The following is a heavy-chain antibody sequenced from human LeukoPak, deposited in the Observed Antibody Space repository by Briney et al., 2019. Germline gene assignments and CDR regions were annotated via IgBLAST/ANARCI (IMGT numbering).Heavy chain of an antibody. CDR3: ARYGLLGLSEINAFDI. J-gene: IGHJ3*02. V-gene: IGHV4-4*02. D-gene: IGHD2-2*01. CDR1: GGSISSSSNW. Sequence: PSGTLSLTCAVSGGSISSSSNWWTWVRQPPGKGLEWIGEIYHSGSSNYNPSLKSRVTISVDTSKNQFSLKLNSVTAADTAVYYCARYGLLGLSEINAFDIWGQGTRVTVSS. CDR2: IYHSGSS.